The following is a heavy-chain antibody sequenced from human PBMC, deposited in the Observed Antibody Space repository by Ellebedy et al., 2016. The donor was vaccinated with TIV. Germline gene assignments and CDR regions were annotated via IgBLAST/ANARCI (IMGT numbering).Heavy chain of an antibody. CDR2: ISGSRSYI. V-gene: IGHV3-21*01. J-gene: IGHJ4*02. CDR1: GFTFSSYT. Sequence: GESLKISCAASGFTFSSYTMNWVRQAPGKGLEWVSSISGSRSYIYYTDSVKGRFTISRDNAKNSLYLQMNSLRAEDTAVYYWARDSIGFGEDYWGQGTLVTVSS. CDR3: ARDSIGFGEDY. D-gene: IGHD3-10*01.